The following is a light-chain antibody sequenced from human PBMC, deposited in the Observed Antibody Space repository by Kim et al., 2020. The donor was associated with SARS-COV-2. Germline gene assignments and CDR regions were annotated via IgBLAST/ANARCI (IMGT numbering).Light chain of an antibody. CDR3: QAWDSSTVI. Sequence: SYELTQPPSMSVSPGQTATITCSGDKLGDKFACWYQQKPGQSPVLVIYQDRKRPSGIPERFSGSTSGNTATLSISGTQALDEADYYCQAWDSSTVIFGGGTQLTVL. V-gene: IGLV3-1*01. CDR1: KLGDKF. CDR2: QDR. J-gene: IGLJ2*01.